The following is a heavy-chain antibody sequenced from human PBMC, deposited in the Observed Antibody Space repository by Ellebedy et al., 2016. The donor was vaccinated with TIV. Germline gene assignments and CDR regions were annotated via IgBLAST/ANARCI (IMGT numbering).Heavy chain of an antibody. CDR3: ARIWKDAFDA. J-gene: IGHJ3*01. D-gene: IGHD1-1*01. CDR2: IDWDDDK. CDR1: GLSVSNNAMR. Sequence: SGPTLVKPTETLTLTCTLSGLSVSNNAMRVSWIRQPPGKAPEWLARIDWDDDKFYSKALKTRLTISKDTFRNQVVLTMTAMDPVDTATYYCARIWKDAFDAWGQGTTVTVSS. V-gene: IGHV2-70*04.